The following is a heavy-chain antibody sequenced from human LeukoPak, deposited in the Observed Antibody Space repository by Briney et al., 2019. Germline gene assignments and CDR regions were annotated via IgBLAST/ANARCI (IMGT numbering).Heavy chain of an antibody. Sequence: ASVKVSCKVSGYMFTELPIHWVRQTPAIGLEWMGGFDPADSEPVYAKNFKDRLTMTEDTSTETAYMELRGLGSEDTAVYYCTAGPDCSSTSCLFEFWGQGTLVTVSS. CDR2: FDPADSEP. J-gene: IGHJ4*02. CDR3: TAGPDCSSTSCLFEF. V-gene: IGHV1-24*01. D-gene: IGHD2-2*01. CDR1: GYMFTELP.